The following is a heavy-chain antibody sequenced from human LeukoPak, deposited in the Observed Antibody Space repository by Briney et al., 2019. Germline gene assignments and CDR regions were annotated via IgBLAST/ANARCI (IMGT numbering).Heavy chain of an antibody. Sequence: SQTPSLTCTVSGGSISSDSSYWSWIRQPAGKGLEWIGRIYTSGNTNYKPSLQSRVTISVDTAKNQFSLKLSSVTAADTAVYYCTRGDNTWGQGTLVTASS. V-gene: IGHV4-61*02. D-gene: IGHD2/OR15-2a*01. CDR2: IYTSGNT. CDR3: TRGDNT. J-gene: IGHJ5*02. CDR1: GGSISSDSSY.